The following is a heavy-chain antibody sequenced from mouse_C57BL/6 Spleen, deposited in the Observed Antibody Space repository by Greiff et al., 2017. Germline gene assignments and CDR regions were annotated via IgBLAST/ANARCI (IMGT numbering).Heavy chain of an antibody. CDR1: GYTFTSYW. Sequence: QVHVKQPGAELVKPGASVKLSCKASGYTFTSYWMQWVKQRPGQGLEWIGEIDPSDSYTNYNQKFKGKATLTVDTSSSTAYMQLSSLTSEDSAVYYCARKPREDYWGQGTTLTVSS. CDR3: ARKPREDY. J-gene: IGHJ2*01. V-gene: IGHV1-50*01. CDR2: IDPSDSYT.